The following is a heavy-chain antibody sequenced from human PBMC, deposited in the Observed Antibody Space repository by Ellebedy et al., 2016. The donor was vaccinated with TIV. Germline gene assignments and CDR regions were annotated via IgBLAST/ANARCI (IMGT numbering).Heavy chain of an antibody. D-gene: IGHD2-15*01. J-gene: IGHJ4*02. V-gene: IGHV3-21*05. Sequence: GESLKISCAASGFIFSNHGMSWVRQAPGKGLEWVSYISSIGSIMYSADSVTGRFTVSRDNAKDSLYLQMNSLRAEDTAIYYCARVGVIAANDYWGQGTLVTVSS. CDR1: GFIFSNHG. CDR2: ISSIGSIM. CDR3: ARVGVIAANDY.